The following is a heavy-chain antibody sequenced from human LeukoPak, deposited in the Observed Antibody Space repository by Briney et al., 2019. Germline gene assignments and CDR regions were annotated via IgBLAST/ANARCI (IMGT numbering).Heavy chain of an antibody. J-gene: IGHJ4*02. D-gene: IGHD3-22*01. CDR2: IYTSGST. CDR3: ARESKIYDGDGYYHDY. Sequence: SETLSLPCTAAGGSINNYYWSWIRQTAGKGREWVGRIYTSGSTDCNPTLERGGSISVETAKKQLSLNLRSVTAADTAVYYCARESKIYDGDGYYHDYWGQGSLVTVSA. V-gene: IGHV4-4*07. CDR1: GGSINNYY.